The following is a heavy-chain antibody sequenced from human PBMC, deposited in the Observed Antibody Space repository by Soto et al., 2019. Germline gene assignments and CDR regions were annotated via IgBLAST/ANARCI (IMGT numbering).Heavy chain of an antibody. CDR2: ISYDGSNK. CDR3: ARELLGGFAYFQH. V-gene: IGHV3-30-3*01. D-gene: IGHD3-16*01. Sequence: QVQLVESGGGVVQPGRSLRLSCAASGFTFSSYAMHWVRQAPGKGLEWVAVISYDGSNKYYADSVKGRFTISRDNSKNTLYLQMNSLRAEDMAVYYCARELLGGFAYFQHWGQGTLVTVSS. CDR1: GFTFSSYA. J-gene: IGHJ1*01.